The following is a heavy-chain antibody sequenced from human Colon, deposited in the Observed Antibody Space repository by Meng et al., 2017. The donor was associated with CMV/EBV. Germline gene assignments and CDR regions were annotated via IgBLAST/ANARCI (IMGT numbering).Heavy chain of an antibody. Sequence: GESLKISCAASGFTFSSYGMHWVRQAPGKGLEWVASINEDGSKKYYVDSVEGRFTISRDNAKNSVFVQMNSLRAEDMGVYYCARGPVTGTMGWFDPWGQGTLVTVSS. D-gene: IGHD1-20*01. CDR3: ARGPVTGTMGWFDP. CDR2: INEDGSKK. J-gene: IGHJ5*02. V-gene: IGHV3-7*01. CDR1: GFTFSSYG.